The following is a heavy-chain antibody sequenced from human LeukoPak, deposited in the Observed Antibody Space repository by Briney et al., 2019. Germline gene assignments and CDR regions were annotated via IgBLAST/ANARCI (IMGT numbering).Heavy chain of an antibody. Sequence: PSQTLSLTCAVSGGSISSGGYSWSWIRQPPGKGLEWIGYIYHSGSTYYNPSLKSRVTISVDRSKNQFSLKLSSVTAADTAVYYCARMAATLFDYWGQGTLVTVSS. J-gene: IGHJ4*02. CDR3: ARMAATLFDY. V-gene: IGHV4-30-2*01. CDR2: IYHSGST. CDR1: GGSISSGGYS. D-gene: IGHD2-15*01.